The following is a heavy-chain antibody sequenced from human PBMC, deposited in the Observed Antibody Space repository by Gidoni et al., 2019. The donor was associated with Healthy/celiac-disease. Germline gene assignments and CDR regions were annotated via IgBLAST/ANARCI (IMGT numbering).Heavy chain of an antibody. V-gene: IGHV1-8*01. CDR2: MKLNSSNT. CDR3: ARSPNGAYGSGCFRRFDP. J-gene: IGHJ5*02. D-gene: IGHD3-10*01. Sequence: QVQLVQSGAEVKEPGASVKVRCKASGYTFTSYDLNWVRQATGQGLEGMGWMKLNSSNTGYAEKFQGKVNMTRNTSISTAYMELSSLRSEDTAVYYCARSPNGAYGSGCFRRFDPWGQGTLVTVSS. CDR1: GYTFTSYD.